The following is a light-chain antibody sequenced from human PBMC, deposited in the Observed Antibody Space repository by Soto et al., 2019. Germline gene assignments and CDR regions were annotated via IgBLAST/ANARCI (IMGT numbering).Light chain of an antibody. Sequence: EKALTQSPVTLSLSPGERATLSCRASQSVSSNLAWYQQRPGQAPRLLIYGASTRASGVPDRFSGSGSGTEFILTISSLQSEDSAVYYCQYYFRSPYTFGQGTKLEIK. CDR2: GAS. CDR1: QSVSSN. V-gene: IGKV3-15*01. CDR3: QYYFRSPYT. J-gene: IGKJ2*01.